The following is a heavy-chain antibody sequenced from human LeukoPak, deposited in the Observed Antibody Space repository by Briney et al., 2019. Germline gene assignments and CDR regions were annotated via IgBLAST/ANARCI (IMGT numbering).Heavy chain of an antibody. CDR3: ARTPTVTTAAAHFDY. J-gene: IGHJ4*02. CDR2: INHSGST. CDR1: GGSFSGYY. Sequence: PSGTLSLTCAVYGGSFSGYYWSWIRQPPGKGLEWIGEINHSGSTNYNPSLKSRVTISVDTSKNQFSLKLSSVTAADTAVYYCARTPTVTTAAAHFDYWGQGTLVTVSS. V-gene: IGHV4-34*01. D-gene: IGHD4-17*01.